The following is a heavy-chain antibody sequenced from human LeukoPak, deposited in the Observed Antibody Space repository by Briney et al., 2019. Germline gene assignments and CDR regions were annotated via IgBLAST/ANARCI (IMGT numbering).Heavy chain of an antibody. CDR2: IIPIFGIA. V-gene: IGHV1-69*04. J-gene: IGHJ6*02. D-gene: IGHD6-6*01. CDR3: AKKEYSSSPYYGMDV. CDR1: GCTFSSYA. Sequence: GASVKVSCTASGCTFSSYAISWMRQAPGQGLEWMGRIIPIFGIANYAQKFQGRVTITADKSTSTAYMELSSLRSEDTAVYYCAKKEYSSSPYYGMDVWGQGTTVTVSS.